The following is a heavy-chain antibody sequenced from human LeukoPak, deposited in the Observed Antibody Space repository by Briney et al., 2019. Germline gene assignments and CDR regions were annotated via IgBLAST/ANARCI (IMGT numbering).Heavy chain of an antibody. J-gene: IGHJ3*02. CDR1: GGSISSSSYY. D-gene: IGHD1-26*01. CDR3: ARRYSGSYYPIADAFDI. Sequence: SETLSLTCTVSGGSISSSSYYWGWIRQPPGKGLEWIGSIYYSGSTYYNPSLKSRVTISVDKSKNQFSLKLSSVTAADTAVYYCARRYSGSYYPIADAFDIWGQGTMVTVSS. V-gene: IGHV4-39*07. CDR2: IYYSGST.